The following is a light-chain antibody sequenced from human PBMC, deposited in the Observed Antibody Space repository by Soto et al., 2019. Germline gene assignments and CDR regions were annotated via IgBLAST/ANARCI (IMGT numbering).Light chain of an antibody. CDR1: QSVSSSY. CDR2: ETP. J-gene: IGKJ1*01. Sequence: EIVLTQSPGTLSLSPGKRATLACSATQSVSSSYLAWSQQRTGQAPRLLIYETPSRATGIPDTFSGSGPGTDFTLTISRLEPEDFAVYYCHQYGSSPPWTFGQGTKVDIK. V-gene: IGKV3-20*01. CDR3: HQYGSSPPWT.